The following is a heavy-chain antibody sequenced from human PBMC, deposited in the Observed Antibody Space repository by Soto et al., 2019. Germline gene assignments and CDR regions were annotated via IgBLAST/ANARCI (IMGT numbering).Heavy chain of an antibody. J-gene: IGHJ4*02. CDR3: ARDPPPPDY. CDR1: GYTFASYA. CDR2: ISAYNGNT. Sequence: QVQLVQSGAEVKKPGASVKVSCKASGYTFASYAISWMRQAPGQGLEWMGWISAYNGNTKYAQKLQGRGTRTTDTSTGTADMELRSLRPDDTAVYYCARDPPPPDYWGQGTLVTVSS. V-gene: IGHV1-18*01.